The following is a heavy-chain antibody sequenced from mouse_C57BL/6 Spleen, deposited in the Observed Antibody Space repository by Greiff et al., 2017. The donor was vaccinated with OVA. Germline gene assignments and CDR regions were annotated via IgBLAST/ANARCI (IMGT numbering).Heavy chain of an antibody. CDR1: GYSITSGYY. V-gene: IGHV3-6*01. J-gene: IGHJ3*01. CDR2: ISYDGSN. Sequence: EVKLQESGPGLVKPSQSLSLTCSVTGYSITSGYYWNWIRQFPGNKLEWMGYISYDGSNNYNPSLKNRISITRDTSKNQFFLKLNSVTTEDTATYYCARERDYDGFAYWGQGTLVTVSA. D-gene: IGHD2-4*01. CDR3: ARERDYDGFAY.